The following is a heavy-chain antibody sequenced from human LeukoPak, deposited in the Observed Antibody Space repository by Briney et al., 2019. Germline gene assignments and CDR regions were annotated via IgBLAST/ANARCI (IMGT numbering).Heavy chain of an antibody. D-gene: IGHD1-1*01. Sequence: SETLSLTCIVSGSSISSYSWNWIRQSPGKGLEWVGYISHSGTTSYNSSLKSRVTISVDTSKNQLSLKLTSVTAADTAVYYCAREPHPRGLEIGAFDIWGQGTMVTVSS. CDR1: GSSISSYS. CDR3: AREPHPRGLEIGAFDI. CDR2: ISHSGTT. J-gene: IGHJ3*02. V-gene: IGHV4-59*12.